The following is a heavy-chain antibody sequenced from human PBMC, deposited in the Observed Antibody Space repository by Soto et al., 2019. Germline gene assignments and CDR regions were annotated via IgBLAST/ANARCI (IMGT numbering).Heavy chain of an antibody. CDR2: IYYSGST. J-gene: IGHJ4*02. Sequence: SETLSLTCTVSGGTISSWYWSWIRQPPGKGLEWIGYIYYSGSTNCNPSLKSRVTISVDTSKNQFSLKLSSVTAADTAVYYCARRYGSAIDDWGQGTLVIVSS. V-gene: IGHV4-59*08. CDR3: ARRYGSAIDD. D-gene: IGHD1-26*01. CDR1: GGTISSWY.